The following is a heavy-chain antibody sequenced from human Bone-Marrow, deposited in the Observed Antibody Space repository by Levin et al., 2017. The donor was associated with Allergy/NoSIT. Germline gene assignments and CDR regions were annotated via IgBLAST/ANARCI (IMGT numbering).Heavy chain of an antibody. CDR1: GLSVSSNY. CDR2: IYGAGIT. D-gene: IGHD3-22*01. CDR3: ARERGRYFDSTGYNLGLPDGFDI. Sequence: GGSLRLSCAASGLSVSSNYMSWVRQAPGKGLEWVSVIYGAGITYYADSVKGRFTISRDSSKNTLFLEMNSLRAEDTAIYYCARERGRYFDSTGYNLGLPDGFDIWGQGTMLTVSS. V-gene: IGHV3-53*01. J-gene: IGHJ3*02.